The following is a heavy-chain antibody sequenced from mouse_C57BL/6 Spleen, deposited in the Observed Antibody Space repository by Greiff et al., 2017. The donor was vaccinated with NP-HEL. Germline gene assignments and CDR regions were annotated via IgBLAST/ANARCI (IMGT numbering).Heavy chain of an antibody. V-gene: IGHV6-3*01. D-gene: IGHD1-1*01. Sequence: EVKLVESGGGLVQPGGSMKLSCVASGFTFSNYWMNWVRQSPEKGLEWVAQIRLKSDNYATHYAESVKGRFTISRDDSKSSVYLQMNNLRAEDTGIYYCTKSYYGSSHWYFDVWGTGTTVTVSS. J-gene: IGHJ1*03. CDR3: TKSYYGSSHWYFDV. CDR2: IRLKSDNYAT. CDR1: GFTFSNYW.